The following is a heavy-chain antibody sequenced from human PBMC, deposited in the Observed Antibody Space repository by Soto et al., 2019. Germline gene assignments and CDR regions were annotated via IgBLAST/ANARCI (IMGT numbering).Heavy chain of an antibody. Sequence: QVQLVQSGAEVKKPGASVKVSCKASGYTFNNYGINWVRQAPGQGLEWMGWISAHSGDTNYAQKVQGRVTMTTDTTTSTAYMELTSLRSDDTAVYYCASGYDFWSGYFKVGNYHYDMDVGGQGTTVTVSS. CDR3: ASGYDFWSGYFKVGNYHYDMDV. CDR1: GYTFNNYG. J-gene: IGHJ6*02. CDR2: ISAHSGDT. V-gene: IGHV1-18*01. D-gene: IGHD3-3*01.